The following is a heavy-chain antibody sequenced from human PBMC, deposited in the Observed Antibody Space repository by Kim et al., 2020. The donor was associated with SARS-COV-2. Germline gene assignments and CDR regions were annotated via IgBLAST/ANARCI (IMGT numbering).Heavy chain of an antibody. CDR3: ARSSGSSSWYNRLNFDY. D-gene: IGHD6-13*01. CDR2: INPSGGST. CDR1: GYTFTSYY. J-gene: IGHJ4*02. V-gene: IGHV1-46*01. Sequence: ASVKVSCKASGYTFTSYYMHWVRQAPGQGLEWMGIINPSGGSTSYAQKFQGRVTMTRDTSTSTVYMELSSLRSEDTAVYYCARSSGSSSWYNRLNFDYWGQGTLVTVSS.